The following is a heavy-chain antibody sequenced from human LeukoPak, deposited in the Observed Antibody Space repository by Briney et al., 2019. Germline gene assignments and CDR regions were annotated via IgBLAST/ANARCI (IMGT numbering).Heavy chain of an antibody. CDR3: ARYYYGSGSHFDY. CDR1: GFTFSSYW. CDR2: IKQDGSEK. Sequence: PGGSLRLSCAASGFTFSSYWMSWVRQAPGKGLEWVANIKQDGSEKYYVDSVKGRFTISRDNAKNSLYLQMNSPRAEDTAVYYCARYYYGSGSHFDYWGQGTLVTVSS. D-gene: IGHD3-10*01. J-gene: IGHJ4*02. V-gene: IGHV3-7*01.